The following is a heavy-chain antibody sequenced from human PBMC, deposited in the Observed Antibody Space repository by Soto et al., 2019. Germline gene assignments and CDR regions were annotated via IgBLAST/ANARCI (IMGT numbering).Heavy chain of an antibody. D-gene: IGHD1-1*01. Sequence: GGSLRLSCAASGFTFSSYEMNWVRQAPGKGLEWVSYISSSGSTIYYADSVKGRFTISRDNAKNSLYLQMNSLTAGDTAVYYCAKATATSGGAFEIYGQGAMVTVSS. CDR2: ISSSGSTI. CDR3: AKATATSGGAFEI. J-gene: IGHJ3*02. V-gene: IGHV3-48*03. CDR1: GFTFSSYE.